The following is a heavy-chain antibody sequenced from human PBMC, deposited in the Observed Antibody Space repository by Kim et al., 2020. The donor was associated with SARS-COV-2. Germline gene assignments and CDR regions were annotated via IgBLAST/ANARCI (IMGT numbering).Heavy chain of an antibody. J-gene: IGHJ4*02. D-gene: IGHD6-19*01. Sequence: GGSLRLSCAASGFTFSTYWMNWVRQAPGKGLQWVSNVRQDGSEENYVDSLKGRFIISRENAKNSEYLEMSSLRVEDTAVYYCAGGNGWLITAWGQGTLVTVSS. CDR3: AGGNGWLITA. V-gene: IGHV3-7*04. CDR2: VRQDGSEE. CDR1: GFTFSTYW.